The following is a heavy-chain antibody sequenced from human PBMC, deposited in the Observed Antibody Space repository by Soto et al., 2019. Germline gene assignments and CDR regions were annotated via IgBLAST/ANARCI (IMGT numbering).Heavy chain of an antibody. D-gene: IGHD6-13*01. V-gene: IGHV4-31*03. CDR3: ARDVKVAAAGTSYYYYGMDV. CDR1: GGSISSGGYY. J-gene: IGHJ6*02. CDR2: IYYSGST. Sequence: PSETLSLTCTVSGGSISSGGYYWSWIRQHPGKGLEWIGYIYYSGSTYYNPSLKSRVTISVDTSKNQFSLKLSSVTAADTAVYYCARDVKVAAAGTSYYYYGMDVWGQGTTVTVSS.